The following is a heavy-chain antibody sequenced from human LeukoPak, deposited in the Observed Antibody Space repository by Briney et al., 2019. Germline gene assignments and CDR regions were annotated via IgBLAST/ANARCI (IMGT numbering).Heavy chain of an antibody. J-gene: IGHJ4*02. CDR2: INHSGST. D-gene: IGHD2-15*01. Sequence: PSETLSLTCAVYGGSFSGYYWSWIRQPPGKGLEWIGEINHSGSTNYNPSLKSRVTISVDTSKNQFSLKLSSVSAADTAVYYCARVGQNCSGGSCYLAKRGYFDYWGQGTLVTVSS. V-gene: IGHV4-34*01. CDR1: GGSFSGYY. CDR3: ARVGQNCSGGSCYLAKRGYFDY.